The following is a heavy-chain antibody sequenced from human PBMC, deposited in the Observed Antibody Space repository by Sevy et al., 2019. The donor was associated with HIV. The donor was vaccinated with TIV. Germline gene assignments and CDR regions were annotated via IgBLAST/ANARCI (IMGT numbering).Heavy chain of an antibody. V-gene: IGHV3-23*01. CDR2: ISGSGGST. Sequence: GGSLRLSCAASGFTSSSYAMSWVRQVPGKGLEWVSAISGSGGSTYYADSVKGRFTISRDNSKNTLYLLMNSLRAEDTAVYYCAKDRREYQLLYAYFQHWGQGTLVTVSS. CDR1: GFTSSSYA. D-gene: IGHD2-2*02. J-gene: IGHJ1*01. CDR3: AKDRREYQLLYAYFQH.